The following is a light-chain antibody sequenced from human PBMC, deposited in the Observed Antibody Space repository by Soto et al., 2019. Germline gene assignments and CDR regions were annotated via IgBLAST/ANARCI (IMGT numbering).Light chain of an antibody. J-gene: IGLJ1*01. Sequence: QSVLTQPPSVSGAPGQRVTISCTGSNSNIGAGYDVHWYQQLPATAPKLLIYGNSNRPSGVPDRFSGSKSGTSASLAITGLQAEDEADYYCQSYDSSLSGYVFGTGTKVTVL. CDR3: QSYDSSLSGYV. CDR2: GNS. CDR1: NSNIGAGYD. V-gene: IGLV1-40*01.